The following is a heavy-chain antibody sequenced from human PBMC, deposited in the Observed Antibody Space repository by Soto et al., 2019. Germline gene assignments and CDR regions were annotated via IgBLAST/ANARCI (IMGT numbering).Heavy chain of an antibody. D-gene: IGHD6-6*01. J-gene: IGHJ6*02. CDR1: GYTFTGYY. V-gene: IGHV1-2*04. CDR2: INPNSGGT. Sequence: GASVKVSCKASGYTFTGYYMHWVRQAPGQGLEWMGWINPNSGGTNYAQKFQGWVTMTRDTSISTAYMELSRLRSDDTAVYYCARDQYADYSSSSYYYYGMDVWGQGTTVTVSS. CDR3: ARDQYADYSSSSYYYYGMDV.